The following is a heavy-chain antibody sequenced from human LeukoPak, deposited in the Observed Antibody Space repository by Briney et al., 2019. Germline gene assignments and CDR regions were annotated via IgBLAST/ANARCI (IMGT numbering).Heavy chain of an antibody. CDR1: GGSISSYY. CDR3: ARASGYLSYYFDY. CDR2: ISYIGST. D-gene: IGHD5-18*01. Sequence: SETLSLTCTVSGGSISSYYWSWIRQPPGKGLEWIGYISYIGSTKYNPSLKSRVTISVDTSKNQFSLKLSSVTAADTAVYYCARASGYLSYYFDYWGQGTLVTVSS. J-gene: IGHJ4*02. V-gene: IGHV4-59*01.